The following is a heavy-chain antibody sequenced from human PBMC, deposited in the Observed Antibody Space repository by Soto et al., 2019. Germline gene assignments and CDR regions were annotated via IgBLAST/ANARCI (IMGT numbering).Heavy chain of an antibody. CDR1: GGSISSDNW. V-gene: IGHV4-4*02. J-gene: IGHJ4*02. Sequence: QVQLQESGPGLVNPSGTLSLTCAVSGGSISSDNWWSWVRQPPGKGLEWIGEIYHSGGTLYNPSLKSGGTISVDKSKNLISLELRSVTAADTAVYFCARHGGFSFDSWGQGTLVTVSS. CDR2: IYHSGGT. D-gene: IGHD3-3*01. CDR3: ARHGGFSFDS.